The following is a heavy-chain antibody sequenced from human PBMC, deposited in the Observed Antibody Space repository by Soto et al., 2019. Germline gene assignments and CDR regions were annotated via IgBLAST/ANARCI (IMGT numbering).Heavy chain of an antibody. V-gene: IGHV3-23*01. CDR2: ISDSGGST. CDR3: AKPISGYYAPSDH. D-gene: IGHD3-22*01. Sequence: GGSLRLSCAASGITFSNFAMSWVRQAPGKGLEWVSVISDSGGSTYYADSVRGRFTISRDNSKSTLFLQMNSLRGDDTAIYYCAKPISGYYAPSDHWGQGTQVTVSS. J-gene: IGHJ4*02. CDR1: GITFSNFA.